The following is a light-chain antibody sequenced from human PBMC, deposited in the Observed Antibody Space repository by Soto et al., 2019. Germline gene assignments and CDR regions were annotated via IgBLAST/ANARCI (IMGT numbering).Light chain of an antibody. CDR1: QTVERW. CDR3: QQSYSSPWT. Sequence: DLPMTPSPFTPLASVGDRVIITCRASQTVERWMAWYQQKPGKAPKLLIYSASSLQSGVPSRFSGSGSGADFTLTISSLQPEDFATYYCQQSYSSPWTFGQGTKVDI. CDR2: SAS. J-gene: IGKJ1*01. V-gene: IGKV1-39*01.